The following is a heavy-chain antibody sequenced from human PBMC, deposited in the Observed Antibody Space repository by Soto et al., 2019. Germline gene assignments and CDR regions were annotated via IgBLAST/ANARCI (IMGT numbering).Heavy chain of an antibody. D-gene: IGHD3-22*01. J-gene: IGHJ4*02. CDR1: GYSSNSDDY. CDR3: HDYYDSSGYYKLRDY. CDR2: IYHSGST. Sequence: SGTLSGTCAVSGYSSNSDDYLVLIRQPRGKGLERIASIYHSGSTNYNPSLKSRVTISVDTSKNQFSLKLSSVTAADTAVYYCHDYYDSSGYYKLRDYWGQGTLVTVSS. V-gene: IGHV4-38-2*01.